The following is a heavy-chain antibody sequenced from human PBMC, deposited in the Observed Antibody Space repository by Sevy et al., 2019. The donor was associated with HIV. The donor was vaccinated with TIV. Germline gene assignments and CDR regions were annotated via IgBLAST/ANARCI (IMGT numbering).Heavy chain of an antibody. CDR3: ARGHYDSSGYFSQFDY. CDR1: GGSISSYY. D-gene: IGHD3-22*01. CDR2: IYTSGST. Sequence: SETLSLTCTVSGGSISSYYWSWIQQPAGKGLEWIGRIYTSGSTNYNPSLKSRVTMSVDTSKNQFSLKLSSVTAADTAVYYCARGHYDSSGYFSQFDYWGQGTLVTVSS. V-gene: IGHV4-4*07. J-gene: IGHJ4*02.